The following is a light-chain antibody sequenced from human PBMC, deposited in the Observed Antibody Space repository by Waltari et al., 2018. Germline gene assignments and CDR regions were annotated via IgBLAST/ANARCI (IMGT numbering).Light chain of an antibody. V-gene: IGLV2-8*01. J-gene: IGLJ3*02. CDR2: EVS. CDR3: SSYAGSNTWV. Sequence: QSALTQPPSASGSPGQSVTLPCTGTSSDVGGYHYVSWYQHHPGKAPKFMIYEVSKRPSGVPDRFSGSKSGNTASLTVSGLQAEDEADYYCSSYAGSNTWVFGGGTKLTVL. CDR1: SSDVGGYHY.